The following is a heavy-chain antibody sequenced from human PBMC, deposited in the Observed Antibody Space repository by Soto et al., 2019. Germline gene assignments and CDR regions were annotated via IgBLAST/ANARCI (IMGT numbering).Heavy chain of an antibody. CDR2: VYYTGTT. CDR3: AKDLGLWWELSAAADY. D-gene: IGHD1-26*01. Sequence: SENLSLTCTVSNASILTSIYYCAWIRRPPWKGLEWIGTVYYTGTTYYNPSLKSRVTISIDTSKNQFSLNLRSVTAADTAVYYCAKDLGLWWELSAAADYGGQRNHVTVYS. J-gene: IGHJ4*02. V-gene: IGHV4-39*02. CDR1: NASILTSIYY.